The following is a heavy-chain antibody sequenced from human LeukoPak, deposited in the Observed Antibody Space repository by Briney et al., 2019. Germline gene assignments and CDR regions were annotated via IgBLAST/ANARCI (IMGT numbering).Heavy chain of an antibody. V-gene: IGHV7-4-1*02. Sequence: GASVKVSCKASGYTFTTYAINWVRQAPGQGLEWMGWINTNTGNPTYAQGFTGRFVFSLDTSVSTAYLQIISLKADDTAVYYCARDDSVRDEAWWFNPWGQGTLVTVSS. D-gene: IGHD5-24*01. CDR2: INTNTGNP. CDR3: ARDDSVRDEAWWFNP. CDR1: GYTFTTYA. J-gene: IGHJ5*02.